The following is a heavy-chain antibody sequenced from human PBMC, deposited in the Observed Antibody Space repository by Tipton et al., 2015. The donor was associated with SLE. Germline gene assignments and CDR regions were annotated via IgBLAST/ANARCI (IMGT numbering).Heavy chain of an antibody. CDR1: GGSLSGYY. CDR2: IIHSGGT. CDR3: ARGKLNFDY. J-gene: IGHJ4*02. D-gene: IGHD1-1*01. V-gene: IGHV4-34*01. Sequence: TLSLTCAVYGGSLSGYYWSWIRQSPGRGLEWLGEIIHSGGTIYNPSLKSRITISIDTSKSQFSLELRSMTAADTALYYCARGKLNFDYWGQGILVTVSS.